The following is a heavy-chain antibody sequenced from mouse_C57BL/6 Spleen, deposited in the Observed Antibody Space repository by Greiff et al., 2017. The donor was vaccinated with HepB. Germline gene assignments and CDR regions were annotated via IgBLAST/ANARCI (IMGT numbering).Heavy chain of an antibody. V-gene: IGHV1-54*01. CDR2: INPGSGGT. J-gene: IGHJ2*01. D-gene: IGHD3-2*02. CDR3: ARDSSGYVGY. Sequence: VHLVESGAELVRPGTSVKVSCKASGYAFTNYLIEWVKQRPGQGLEWIGVINPGSGGTNYNEKFKGKATLTADKSSSTAYMQLSSLTSEDSAVYFCARDSSGYVGYWGQGTTLTVSS. CDR1: GYAFTNYL.